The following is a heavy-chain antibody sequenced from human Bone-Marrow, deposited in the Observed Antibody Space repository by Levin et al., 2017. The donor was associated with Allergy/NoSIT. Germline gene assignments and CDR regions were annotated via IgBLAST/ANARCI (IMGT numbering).Heavy chain of an antibody. CDR1: GFTFGDYA. D-gene: IGHD5-18*01. V-gene: IGHV3-49*03. CDR2: IRSKAYGGTT. J-gene: IGHJ4*02. Sequence: GESLKISCTASGFTFGDYAMSWFRQAPGKGLEWVGFIRSKAYGGTTEYAASVKGRFTISRDDSKSIAYLQMNSLKTEDTAVYYCTRDGDTAMDTFDYWGQGTLVTVSS. CDR3: TRDGDTAMDTFDY.